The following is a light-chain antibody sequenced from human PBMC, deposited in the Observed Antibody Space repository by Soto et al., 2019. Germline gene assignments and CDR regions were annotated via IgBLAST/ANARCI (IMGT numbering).Light chain of an antibody. V-gene: IGKV1-5*01. CDR2: DSS. CDR3: QQDNSYSRA. CDR1: QSISHF. Sequence: TQSPSTVSAPVADRVPITCRASQSISHFLAWYQQKPGKVPKLLIFDSSNLGSGVPSRFSGSGSGTDFTLTISGLQPEDFTTYYCQQDNSYSRAFGHGAMVDVK. J-gene: IGKJ1*01.